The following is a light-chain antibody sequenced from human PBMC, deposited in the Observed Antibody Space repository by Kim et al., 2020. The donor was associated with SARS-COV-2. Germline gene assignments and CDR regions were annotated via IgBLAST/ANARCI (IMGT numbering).Light chain of an antibody. Sequence: LSPGERPTLSHRATQCIAPNHIAWFQQKRRQSPRLLIYGTSTRASGIPDSFSASESETDFTLTNSRLEPEDFAVYFCQEYDRPPYTFGQETKLEI. CDR3: QEYDRPPYT. CDR2: GTS. J-gene: IGKJ2*01. V-gene: IGKV3-20*01. CDR1: QCIAPNH.